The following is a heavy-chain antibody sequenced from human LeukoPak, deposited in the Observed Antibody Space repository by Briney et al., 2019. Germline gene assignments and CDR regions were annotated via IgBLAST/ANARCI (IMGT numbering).Heavy chain of an antibody. CDR3: GKDPNGDYVGAFEM. CDR1: GFTFRNFA. V-gene: IGHV3-23*01. J-gene: IGHJ3*02. Sequence: GGSLRLSCAASGFTFRNFAMVWVRQAPGMGLEWVSAIWGNGRVTTYTDSVKGRYTISRDNSKNTVYLQMSGLRAEDTAVYYCGKDPNGDYVGAFEMWGQGTTVTVSP. D-gene: IGHD4-17*01. CDR2: IWGNGRVT.